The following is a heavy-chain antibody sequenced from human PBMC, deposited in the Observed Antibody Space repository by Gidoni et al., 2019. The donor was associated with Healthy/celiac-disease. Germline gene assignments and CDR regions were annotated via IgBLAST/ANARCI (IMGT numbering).Heavy chain of an antibody. CDR3: ARDAYDYSNYFYFDY. Sequence: VQRVQSGAEVKKPGSSVKVPCKASGGTFRSYAISCVRQAPGQGLEWMGRIIPIHGIAYYAQKSQGRVTITADKSTSTSYMGLSSLRSEDTAVYYCARDAYDYSNYFYFDYWGQGTLVTVSS. V-gene: IGHV1-69*04. J-gene: IGHJ4*02. CDR2: IIPIHGIA. CDR1: GGTFRSYA. D-gene: IGHD4-4*01.